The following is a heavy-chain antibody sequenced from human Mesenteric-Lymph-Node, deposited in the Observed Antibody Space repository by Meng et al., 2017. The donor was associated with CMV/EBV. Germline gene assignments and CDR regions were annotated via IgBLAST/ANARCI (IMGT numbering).Heavy chain of an antibody. V-gene: IGHV3-7*01. Sequence: GESLKISCAASGFTFSNYVMHWVRQAPGKGLQWVANIKQDGTERYYVDSVKGRFTISRDNAKNSLYLQMDSLRVEDTAVYYCVRQKCGGDCDMDVWGQGTTVTVS. CDR3: VRQKCGGDCDMDV. CDR2: IKQDGTER. J-gene: IGHJ6*02. CDR1: GFTFSNYV. D-gene: IGHD2-21*01.